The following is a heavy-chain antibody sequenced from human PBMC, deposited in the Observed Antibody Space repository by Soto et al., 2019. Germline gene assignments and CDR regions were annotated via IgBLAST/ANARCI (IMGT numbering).Heavy chain of an antibody. J-gene: IGHJ4*02. Sequence: SVKVSCKASGFTFTSSAVQWVRQARGQRLEWIGWIVVGSGNTNYAQKFQERVTITRDMSTSTAYMELSSLRSKDTAVYYCAADYYGFWSGRAKYYFDYWGQGTLVTVSS. CDR1: GFTFTSSA. D-gene: IGHD3-3*01. V-gene: IGHV1-58*01. CDR2: IVVGSGNT. CDR3: AADYYGFWSGRAKYYFDY.